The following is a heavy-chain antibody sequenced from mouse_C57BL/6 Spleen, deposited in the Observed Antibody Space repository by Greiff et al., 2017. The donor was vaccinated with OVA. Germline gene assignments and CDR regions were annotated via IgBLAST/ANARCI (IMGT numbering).Heavy chain of an antibody. D-gene: IGHD2-4*01. CDR1: GYAFSSSW. CDR2: IYPGDGDT. V-gene: IGHV1-82*01. Sequence: QVQLQQSGPELVKPGASVKISCKASGYAFSSSWMNWVKQRPGKGLEWIGRIYPGDGDTNYNGKFKGKATLTADKSSSTAYMQLSSLTSEDSAVYFCADYDYGGDYYYAMDYWGQGTSVTVSS. J-gene: IGHJ4*01. CDR3: ADYDYGGDYYYAMDY.